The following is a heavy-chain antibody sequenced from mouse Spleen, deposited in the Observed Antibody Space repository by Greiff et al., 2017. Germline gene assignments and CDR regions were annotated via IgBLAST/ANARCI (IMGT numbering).Heavy chain of an antibody. CDR1: GYTFTDYY. V-gene: IGHV1-26*01. CDR3: ARGGLRRRAMDY. J-gene: IGHJ4*01. CDR2: INPNNGGT. D-gene: IGHD2-2*01. Sequence: VQLQQSGPELVKPGASVKISCKASGYTFTDYYMNWVKQSHGKSLEWIGDINPNNGGTSYNQKFKGKATLTVDKSSSTAYMELRSLTSEDSAVYYCARGGLRRRAMDYWGQGTSVTVSS.